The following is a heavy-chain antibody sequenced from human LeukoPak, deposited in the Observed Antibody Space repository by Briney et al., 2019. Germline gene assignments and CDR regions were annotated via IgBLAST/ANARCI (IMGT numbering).Heavy chain of an antibody. CDR3: ARLRKGIAAAATGAFDI. D-gene: IGHD6-13*01. Sequence: GESLKISCKGSGYSFTSYWIGWVRQMPGKGLEWVGLIYPGDSKIRYSPSLQGQVTISADKSISTAYLQWSSLKASDTAMYYCARLRKGIAAAATGAFDIWGQGTRVTVSS. J-gene: IGHJ3*02. CDR2: IYPGDSKI. CDR1: GYSFTSYW. V-gene: IGHV5-51*01.